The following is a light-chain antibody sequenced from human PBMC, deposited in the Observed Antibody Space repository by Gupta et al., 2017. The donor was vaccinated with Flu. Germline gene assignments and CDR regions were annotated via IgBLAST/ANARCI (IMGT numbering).Light chain of an antibody. J-gene: IGLJ2*01. Sequence: QLVVTQSPSASASLGASVELTCTLSSGHSNYAIAWHQQQPDKGPRFLMKLNSDGTHSNGDGIPDRFSGFSSGAERYLIISSLQSEDEATYYCQTWGTGIRVFGGGTKLTV. CDR3: QTWGTGIRV. CDR1: SGHSNYA. V-gene: IGLV4-69*01. CDR2: LNSDGTH.